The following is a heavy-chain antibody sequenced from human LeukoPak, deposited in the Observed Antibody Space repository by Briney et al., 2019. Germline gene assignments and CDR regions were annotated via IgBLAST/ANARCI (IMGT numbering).Heavy chain of an antibody. J-gene: IGHJ6*03. V-gene: IGHV4-61*02. CDR1: GGSISSGSYY. D-gene: IGHD6-13*01. Sequence: SETLSLTCTVSGGSISSGSYYWSWIRQPAGKGLEWIGRIYTSGSTNYNPSLKSRVTISVDTPKNQFSLKLSSVTAADTAVYYCARAAGVAAADYYYYYYMDVWGKGTTVTVSS. CDR3: ARAAGVAAADYYYYYYMDV. CDR2: IYTSGST.